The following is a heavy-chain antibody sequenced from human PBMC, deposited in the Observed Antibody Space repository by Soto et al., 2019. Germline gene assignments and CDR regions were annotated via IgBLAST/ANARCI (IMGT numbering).Heavy chain of an antibody. J-gene: IGHJ5*02. CDR3: ASMATFVALIWSGP. CDR2: MNPGSGDT. CDR1: GYSFTNDD. Sequence: ASVKVSCRASGYSFTNDDVSCVRQATGQGLELMGWMNPGSGDTGYAQKFQGRVTMTRDISIATAYMELSSLRSDDTAIDYCASMATFVALIWSGPWGQGTLVNVSS. V-gene: IGHV1-8*01. D-gene: IGHD3-16*01.